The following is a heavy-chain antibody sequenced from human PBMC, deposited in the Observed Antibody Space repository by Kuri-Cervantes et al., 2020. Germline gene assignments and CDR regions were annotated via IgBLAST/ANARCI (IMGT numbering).Heavy chain of an antibody. V-gene: IGHV1-69*13. CDR2: IIPIFGTA. CDR3: ARGPWIQLWLLFDY. J-gene: IGHJ4*02. CDR1: GYTFTGYY. Sequence: SVKVSCKASGYTFTGYYMHWVRQAPGQGLEWMGGIIPIFGTANYAQKFQGRVTITADESTSTAYMELSRLRSDDTAVYYCARGPWIQLWLLFDYWGQGTLVTVSS. D-gene: IGHD5-18*01.